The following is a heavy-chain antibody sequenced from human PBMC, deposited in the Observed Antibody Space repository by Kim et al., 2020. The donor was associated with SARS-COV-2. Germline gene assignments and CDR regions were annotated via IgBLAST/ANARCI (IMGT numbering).Heavy chain of an antibody. V-gene: IGHV4-34*01. CDR1: GGSFSGYY. CDR2: INLSGST. J-gene: IGHJ5*02. Sequence: SETLSLTCAVYGGSFSGYYWYWIRKPPGKGLEWVWEINLSGSTNYNPSLKSRGTISVDTYTNQYPLMLRSETATDTAVDYCARDRDVWACYRDSWFDPWGQGTLVSVSS. CDR3: ARDRDVWACYRDSWFDP. D-gene: IGHD3-16*02.